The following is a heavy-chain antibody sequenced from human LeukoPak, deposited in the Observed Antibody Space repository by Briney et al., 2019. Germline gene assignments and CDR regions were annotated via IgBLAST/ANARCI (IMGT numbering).Heavy chain of an antibody. CDR3: AELGITMIGGV. CDR1: GFSFSSYS. J-gene: IGHJ6*04. Sequence: GGSLSLSCVASGFSFSSYSMNWVRQVPGKGLEWVSSISSNSRYIYYADSVKGRFTIARDNAKNSLYLQMNSLRAEDTAVYYCAELGITMIGGVWGKGTTVTISS. CDR2: ISSNSRYI. V-gene: IGHV3-21*01. D-gene: IGHD3-10*02.